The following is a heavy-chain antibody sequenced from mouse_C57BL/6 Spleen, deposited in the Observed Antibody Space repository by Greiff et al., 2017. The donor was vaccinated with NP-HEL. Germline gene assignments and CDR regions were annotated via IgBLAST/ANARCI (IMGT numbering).Heavy chain of an antibody. Sequence: QVQLQQPGAELVRPGSSVKLSCKASGYTFTSYWMDWVKQRPGQGLEWIGNIYPSDSETHYNQKFKDKATLTVDKSSSTAYMQLSSLTSEDSAVYYCARWVYYFDYWGQGTTLTVSS. CDR3: ARWVYYFDY. J-gene: IGHJ2*01. V-gene: IGHV1-61*01. CDR1: GYTFTSYW. CDR2: IYPSDSET.